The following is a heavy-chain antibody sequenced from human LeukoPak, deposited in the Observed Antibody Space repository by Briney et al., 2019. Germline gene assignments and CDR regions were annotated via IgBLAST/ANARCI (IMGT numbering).Heavy chain of an antibody. CDR2: ISSSGGNT. D-gene: IGHD1-26*01. Sequence: GGSLRPSCAVSGFTFSNYAMSWVRQAPGKGLEWVSAISSSGGNTYYADSVKGRFTISRDNSKNTLYLQMNSLKAEDTAVYYCAKEGDGSYVAYWGQGTLVTVSS. J-gene: IGHJ4*02. V-gene: IGHV3-23*01. CDR1: GFTFSNYA. CDR3: AKEGDGSYVAY.